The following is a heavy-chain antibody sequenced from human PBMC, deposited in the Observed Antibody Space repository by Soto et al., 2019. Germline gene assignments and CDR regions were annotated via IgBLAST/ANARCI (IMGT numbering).Heavy chain of an antibody. Sequence: VQLVESGGGLVQPGESLRLSCTASGLTFSISWMTWVRQAPGEGLEWVSNINPAGNVQHYADSVKERFTISRDTAKNSLFLQMSGQRVEDTAVYYCGTANTPYAFDMWGQGTMVTVSS. CDR2: INPAGNVQ. J-gene: IGHJ3*02. CDR3: GTANTPYAFDM. CDR1: GLTFSISW. V-gene: IGHV3-7*01.